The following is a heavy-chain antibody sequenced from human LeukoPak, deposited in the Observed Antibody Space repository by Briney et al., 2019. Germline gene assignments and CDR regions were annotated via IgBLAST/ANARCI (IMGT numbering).Heavy chain of an antibody. CDR2: ISYDGSNK. Sequence: GGSLRLSCAASGFTFSSYAMHWVRQAPGKGLEWVAVISYDGSNKYYADSVKGRFTISRDNSKNTLYLQMNGLRAEDTAVYYCARDPRITMIVVDQAAFDIWGQGTMVTVSS. V-gene: IGHV3-30*04. CDR3: ARDPRITMIVVDQAAFDI. D-gene: IGHD3-22*01. J-gene: IGHJ3*02. CDR1: GFTFSSYA.